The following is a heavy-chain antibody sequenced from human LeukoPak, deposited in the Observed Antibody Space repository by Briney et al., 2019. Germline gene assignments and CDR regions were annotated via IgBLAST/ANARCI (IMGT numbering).Heavy chain of an antibody. CDR3: AKDHGIAAAGVFDY. Sequence: SGGSLRLSCAASGFTFTNYGMHWVRQAPGKGLEWVAFIRYDGSNKYYADSVKGRFTVSRDNYKNTLYLQMNSLRAEDTAMYYCAKDHGIAAAGVFDYWGQGTLVTVSS. V-gene: IGHV3-30*02. CDR2: IRYDGSNK. D-gene: IGHD6-13*01. CDR1: GFTFTNYG. J-gene: IGHJ4*02.